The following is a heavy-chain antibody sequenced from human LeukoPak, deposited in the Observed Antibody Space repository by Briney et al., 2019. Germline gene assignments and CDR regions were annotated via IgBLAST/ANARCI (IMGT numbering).Heavy chain of an antibody. D-gene: IGHD6-13*01. V-gene: IGHV4-59*01. CDR3: ARREISIAAAVFDAFDI. CDR2: IYYSGST. J-gene: IGHJ3*02. CDR1: GGSIRSYY. Sequence: SETLSLTCTVSGGSIRSYYWSWIRQPPGKGLEWIGYIYYSGSTNYNPSLKSRVTISVDTSKNQFSLKLSSVTAADTAVYYCARREISIAAAVFDAFDIWGQGTMVTVSS.